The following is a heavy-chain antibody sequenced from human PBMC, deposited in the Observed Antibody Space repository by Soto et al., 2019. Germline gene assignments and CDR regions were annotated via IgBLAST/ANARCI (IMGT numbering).Heavy chain of an antibody. CDR3: AKDRMPIWVSYFDY. D-gene: IGHD2-2*01. Sequence: GGSLRLSCAASGFTFSSYAMHWVRQAPGKGLEYVSAISSNGGSTYYANSVKGRFTISRDNSKNTLYLQMNTLRAEDTAVYYCAKDRMPIWVSYFDYWGQGTLVTVSS. V-gene: IGHV3-64*01. J-gene: IGHJ4*02. CDR1: GFTFSSYA. CDR2: ISSNGGST.